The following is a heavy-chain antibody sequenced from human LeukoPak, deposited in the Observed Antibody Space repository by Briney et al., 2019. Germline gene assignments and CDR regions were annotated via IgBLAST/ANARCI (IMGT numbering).Heavy chain of an antibody. J-gene: IGHJ4*02. CDR2: IIPILGIA. CDR1: GGTFSSYA. V-gene: IGHV1-69*04. CDR3: ARVGSNQYDSSGYADY. D-gene: IGHD3-22*01. Sequence: ASVKVSCKASGGTFSSYAISWVRQAPGQGLEWMGRIIPILGIANYAQKFQGRVTITADKSTSTAYMELSSQRSEDTAVYYCARVGSNQYDSSGYADYWGQGTLVTVSS.